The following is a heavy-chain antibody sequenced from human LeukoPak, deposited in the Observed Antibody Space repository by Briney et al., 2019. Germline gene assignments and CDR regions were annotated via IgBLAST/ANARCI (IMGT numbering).Heavy chain of an antibody. Sequence: GESLKISCKGSGYSFTSYWIGWARQMPGKGLEWMGIIYPGDSDTRYSPSFQGQVTISADKSISTAYLQWSSLKASDTAMYYCARGPYYDSSGYPGRWFDPWGQGTLVTVSS. V-gene: IGHV5-51*01. CDR1: GYSFTSYW. CDR3: ARGPYYDSSGYPGRWFDP. J-gene: IGHJ5*02. CDR2: IYPGDSDT. D-gene: IGHD3-22*01.